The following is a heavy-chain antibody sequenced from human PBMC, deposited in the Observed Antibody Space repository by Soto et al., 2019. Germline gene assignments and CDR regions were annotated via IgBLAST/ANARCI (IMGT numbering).Heavy chain of an antibody. CDR2: MIGNGGRT. D-gene: IGHD1-26*01. Sequence: EVQLLESGGGLVQPGGSLRLSCAASGFTFTTYPMSWVRQAPGRGLEWVSAMIGNGGRTYYADSVKGRFTISRDNAKSTLYLQMTSLREEDSAIYYCARQTGLGATNYWGRGTLVTVSS. CDR1: GFTFTTYP. CDR3: ARQTGLGATNY. V-gene: IGHV3-23*01. J-gene: IGHJ4*02.